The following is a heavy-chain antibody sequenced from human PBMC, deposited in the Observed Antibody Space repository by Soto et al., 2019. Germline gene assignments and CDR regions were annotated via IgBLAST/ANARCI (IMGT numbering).Heavy chain of an antibody. J-gene: IGHJ4*02. CDR2: IIPVFGTV. Sequence: QVKLVQSGAEVKKPGSSVKVSCKASGGTFCNSAISWVRQDPGQGLEWMGGIIPVFGTVNYAQKFEGRVTIAADESTSTVFMKMSRLTSEDTAVYYCAKVMVAAGYDSWGQGTLVTVSS. CDR3: AKVMVAAGYDS. V-gene: IGHV1-69*01. CDR1: GGTFCNSA. D-gene: IGHD2-15*01.